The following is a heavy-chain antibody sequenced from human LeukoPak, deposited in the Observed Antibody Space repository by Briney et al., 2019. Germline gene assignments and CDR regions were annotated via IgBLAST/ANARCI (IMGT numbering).Heavy chain of an antibody. Sequence: GGSLRLSCAASGFTFSHYGMTWVRQAPGKGLEWVSVVSGGGSSTYYADSVKGRFIISRDNSENTLYLQMNSLRAEDTAIYYCAKRGSGWYLDYWGQGTLVTVSS. J-gene: IGHJ4*02. CDR2: VSGGGSST. CDR1: GFTFSHYG. CDR3: AKRGSGWYLDY. V-gene: IGHV3-23*01. D-gene: IGHD6-19*01.